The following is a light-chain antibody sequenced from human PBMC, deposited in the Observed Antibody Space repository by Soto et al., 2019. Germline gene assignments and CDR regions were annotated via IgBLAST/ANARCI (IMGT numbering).Light chain of an antibody. Sequence: QSVLTQPPSVSAAPGQQVTISCSGSSSNIGDNYVSWYQHLPGTAPKLVVYDNDSRPSGIPGQFSGSKSGTSATLVITGLQTGDEDDYYCGTWDDRLDGNYVFGTGTKLTVL. CDR3: GTWDDRLDGNYV. CDR2: DND. CDR1: SSNIGDNY. V-gene: IGLV1-51*01. J-gene: IGLJ1*01.